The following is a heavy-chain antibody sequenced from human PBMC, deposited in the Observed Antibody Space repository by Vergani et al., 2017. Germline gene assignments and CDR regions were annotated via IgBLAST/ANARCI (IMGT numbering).Heavy chain of an antibody. CDR1: AFTFSSYS. Sequence: EVQLVESGGGLVKPGGSLRLSCAASAFTFSSYSMNWVRQAPGKGLEWVSSITSSGSYGYYADSVKGRFTISRDNAKNSLYLQMNSLRTEDTAVYYCAKEANREYFGSGFYMDDWGKGTTVTVSS. CDR3: AKEANREYFGSGFYMDD. CDR2: ITSSGSYG. V-gene: IGHV3-21*01. D-gene: IGHD3-10*01. J-gene: IGHJ6*03.